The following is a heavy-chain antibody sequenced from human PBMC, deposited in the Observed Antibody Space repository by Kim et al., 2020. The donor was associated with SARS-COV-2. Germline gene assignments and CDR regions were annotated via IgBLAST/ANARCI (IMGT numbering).Heavy chain of an antibody. CDR1: GFTFSSYG. CDR3: AKDIVVVVAANPRNDYYYYYGMDV. Sequence: GGSLRLSCAASGFTFSSYGMHWVRQAPGKGLEWVAVISYDGSNKYYADSVKGRFTISRDNSKNTLYLQMNSLRAEDTAVYYCAKDIVVVVAANPRNDYYYYYGMDVWGQGTTVTVSS. J-gene: IGHJ6*02. D-gene: IGHD2-15*01. V-gene: IGHV3-30*18. CDR2: ISYDGSNK.